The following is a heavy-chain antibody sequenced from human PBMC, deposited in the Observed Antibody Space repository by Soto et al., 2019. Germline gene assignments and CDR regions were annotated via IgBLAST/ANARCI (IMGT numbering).Heavy chain of an antibody. V-gene: IGHV3-33*01. J-gene: IGHJ6*03. D-gene: IGHD2-15*01. Sequence: GGSLRLSCAASGFTFSSYGMHWVRQAPGKGLEWVAVIWYDGSNKYYADSVKGRFTISRDNSKNTLYLQMNSLRAEDTAVYYCARVRRCSGGSCYSRIDYYYYMDVWGKGTTVTVSS. CDR1: GFTFSSYG. CDR3: ARVRRCSGGSCYSRIDYYYYMDV. CDR2: IWYDGSNK.